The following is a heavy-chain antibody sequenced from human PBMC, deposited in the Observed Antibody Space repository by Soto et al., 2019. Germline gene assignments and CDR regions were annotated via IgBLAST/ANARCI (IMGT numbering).Heavy chain of an antibody. CDR3: ASSITMIVVVIAPYGMDV. CDR2: MNPNSGNT. D-gene: IGHD3-22*01. CDR1: GYTFTSYD. V-gene: IGHV1-8*01. J-gene: IGHJ6*02. Sequence: GASVKVSCKASGYTFTSYDINWVRQATGQGLEWMGWMNPNSGNTGYAQKFQGRVTMTRNTSISTAYMELSSLRSEDTALYYCASSITMIVVVIAPYGMDVWGQGTTVTVSS.